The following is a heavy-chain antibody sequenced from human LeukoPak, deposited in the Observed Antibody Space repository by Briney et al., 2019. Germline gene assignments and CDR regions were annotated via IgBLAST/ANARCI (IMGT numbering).Heavy chain of an antibody. V-gene: IGHV4-34*01. CDR2: INHSGST. CDR1: GGSFSGYY. Sequence: SETLSLTCAVYGGSFSGYYWSWIRQPPGKGLEWIGEINHSGSTNYNPSLKSRVTISVDTSKNQFSLKLRSVTAADTAVYYCAREAYSTSRRRANSYYPQYMDVWGKGTTVTVSS. D-gene: IGHD6-6*01. J-gene: IGHJ6*03. CDR3: AREAYSTSRRRANSYYPQYMDV.